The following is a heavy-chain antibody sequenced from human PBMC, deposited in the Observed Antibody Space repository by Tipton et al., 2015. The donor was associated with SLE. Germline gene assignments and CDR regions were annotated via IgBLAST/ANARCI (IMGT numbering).Heavy chain of an antibody. Sequence: SLRLSCAASGFTFSSYWMSWVRQAPGKGLEWVANIKQDGSEKYYVDSVKGRFTISRDNAKNSLYLQMNSLRAEDTAVYYCARRITMIVGYAFDIWGQGTMVTVSS. V-gene: IGHV3-7*03. CDR3: ARRITMIVGYAFDI. CDR2: IKQDGSEK. D-gene: IGHD3-22*01. CDR1: GFTFSSYW. J-gene: IGHJ3*02.